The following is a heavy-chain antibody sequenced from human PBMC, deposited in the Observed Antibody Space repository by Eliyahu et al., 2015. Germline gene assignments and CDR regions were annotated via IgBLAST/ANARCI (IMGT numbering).Heavy chain of an antibody. CDR3: ARDLGAYKRAFDY. V-gene: IGHV3-53*01. J-gene: IGHJ4*02. CDR1: GFTVSSNY. Sequence: EVQLVESGGGLIQPGGSLRLSCAASGFTVSSNYMRWVRQAPGKGLEWLSVMYNGGATYYADSVKGRFTISRDNSKNTLYLQMNSLRADDTAVYYCARDLGAYKRAFDYWGQGTLVTVSS. D-gene: IGHD3-16*01. CDR2: MYNGGAT.